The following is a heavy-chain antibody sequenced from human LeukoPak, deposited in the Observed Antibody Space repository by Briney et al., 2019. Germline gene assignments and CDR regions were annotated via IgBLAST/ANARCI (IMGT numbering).Heavy chain of an antibody. J-gene: IGHJ4*02. Sequence: GASVKVSCKASGYTFTSYGISWVRQAPGQGLEWMGWISPYNGNTNYAQKLQGRVTMTTDTSTSTAYMELRSLRSDDTAVYYCARDRGRPQSYDFWSGYYEGIDYFDYWGQGTLVTVSS. D-gene: IGHD3-3*01. CDR1: GYTFTSYG. CDR3: ARDRGRPQSYDFWSGYYEGIDYFDY. V-gene: IGHV1-18*01. CDR2: ISPYNGNT.